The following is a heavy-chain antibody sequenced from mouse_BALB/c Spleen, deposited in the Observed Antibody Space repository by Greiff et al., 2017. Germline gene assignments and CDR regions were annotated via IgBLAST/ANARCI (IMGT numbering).Heavy chain of an antibody. D-gene: IGHD2-1*01. Sequence: VQLQQPGAELVRPGASVKLSCKASGYTFTSYWINWVKQRPGQGLEWIGNIYPSDSYTNYNQKFKDKATLTVDNSSSTAYMQLSSPTSEDSAVYYCTRYGNYVGWYFDVWGAGTTVTVSS. CDR1: GYTFTSYW. V-gene: IGHV1-69*02. J-gene: IGHJ1*01. CDR3: TRYGNYVGWYFDV. CDR2: IYPSDSYT.